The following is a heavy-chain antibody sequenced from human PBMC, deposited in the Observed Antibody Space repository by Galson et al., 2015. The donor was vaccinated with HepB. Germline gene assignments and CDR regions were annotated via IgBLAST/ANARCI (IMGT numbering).Heavy chain of an antibody. CDR2: ISSSSSYT. D-gene: IGHD6-19*01. CDR3: ARVLDSSGWYLDFDY. CDR1: GFTFSDYY. Sequence: SLRLSCAASGFTFSDYYMSWIRQAPGKGLEWVSYISSSSSYTNYADSVKGRFTISRDNAKNSLYLQMNSLRAEDTAVYYCARVLDSSGWYLDFDYWGQGTLVTVSS. J-gene: IGHJ4*02. V-gene: IGHV3-11*06.